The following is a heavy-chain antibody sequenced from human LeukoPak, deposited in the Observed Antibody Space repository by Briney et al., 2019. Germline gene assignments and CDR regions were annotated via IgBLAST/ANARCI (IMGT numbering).Heavy chain of an antibody. CDR3: ASLGYNWNDSPILTGLEFDY. V-gene: IGHV1-69*13. D-gene: IGHD1-1*01. Sequence: SVKVSCKASGGTFSSYAISWVRQAPGQGLEWMGGIIPIFGTANYAQKFQGRVTITADESTSTAYMELSSLRSEDTAVYYCASLGYNWNDSPILTGLEFDYWGQGTLVTVSS. J-gene: IGHJ4*02. CDR1: GGTFSSYA. CDR2: IIPIFGTA.